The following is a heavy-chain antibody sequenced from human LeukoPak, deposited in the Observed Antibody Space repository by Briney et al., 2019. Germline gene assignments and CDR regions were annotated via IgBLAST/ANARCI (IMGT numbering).Heavy chain of an antibody. CDR2: IYYSGNT. D-gene: IGHD3-22*01. V-gene: IGHV4-59*08. CDR3: AGERSGYYYDRFDY. CDR1: GGSIRTFY. Sequence: SETLSLTCTVSGGSIRTFYWSWIRHPPGKGLEWIGYIYYSGNTKYNPSLKSRVSMSVDTSNNHFSLRLSSVTAADTAVYFCAGERSGYYYDRFDYWGQGNLVTVSS. J-gene: IGHJ4*02.